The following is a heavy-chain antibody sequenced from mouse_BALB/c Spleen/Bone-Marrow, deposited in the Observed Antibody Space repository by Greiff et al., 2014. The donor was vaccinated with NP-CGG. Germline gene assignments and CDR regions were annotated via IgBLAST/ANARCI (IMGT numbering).Heavy chain of an antibody. Sequence: VQLVESGPELVKPGASVKMSCKASGYTFTSYVMHWVKQKPGQGLEWIGYINPYNDGTKYNEKFKGKAALTSDKSSSTAYMELSSLTSEDSAVYYCARWRYPYAMDYWGQGTSVTVSS. D-gene: IGHD2-12*01. J-gene: IGHJ4*01. CDR2: INPYNDGT. CDR3: ARWRYPYAMDY. V-gene: IGHV1-14*01. CDR1: GYTFTSYV.